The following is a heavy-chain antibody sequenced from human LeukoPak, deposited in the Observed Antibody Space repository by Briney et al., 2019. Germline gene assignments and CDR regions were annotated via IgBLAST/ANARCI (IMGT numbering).Heavy chain of an antibody. J-gene: IGHJ5*02. Sequence: ASVKVSCKAAGYTFTGYYMHWVRQAPGQGLEWMGWINPNSGGTNYAQKFQGRVTMTRDTSISTAYMELSRLTSDDTAMYYCARYERADVVVGALLNWFDPWGQGTLVTVSS. CDR2: INPNSGGT. CDR3: ARYERADVVVGALLNWFDP. CDR1: GYTFTGYY. D-gene: IGHD2-15*01. V-gene: IGHV1-2*02.